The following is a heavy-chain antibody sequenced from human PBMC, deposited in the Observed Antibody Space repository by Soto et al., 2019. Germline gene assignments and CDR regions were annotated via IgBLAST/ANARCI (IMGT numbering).Heavy chain of an antibody. CDR2: IYYSGST. D-gene: IGHD3-9*01. CDR3: AREYYDILTGNPPYFDY. J-gene: IGHJ4*02. Sequence: TLSLTCTVSGGSISSGGYYWSWIRQHPGKGLEWIGYIYYSGSTYYTPSLKSRVTISVDTSKNQFSLKLSSVTAADTAVYYCAREYYDILTGNPPYFDYWGQGTLFTVSS. V-gene: IGHV4-31*03. CDR1: GGSISSGGYY.